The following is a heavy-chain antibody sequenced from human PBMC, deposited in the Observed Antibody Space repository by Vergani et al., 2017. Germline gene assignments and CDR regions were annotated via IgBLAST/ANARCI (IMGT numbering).Heavy chain of an antibody. CDR2: ISAYNGNT. Sequence: QVQLVQSGAEVKKPGASVKVSCKASGYTFTSYVISWVRQAPGQGLEWLGWISAYNGNTNYAQKLQGRVTMTTDTSTSTDYMELRSLRSDDTAVYYCARDSEYWSSTSCHRVFDYWGQGTLVTVSS. V-gene: IGHV1-18*01. CDR1: GYTFTSYV. D-gene: IGHD2-2*01. CDR3: ARDSEYWSSTSCHRVFDY. J-gene: IGHJ4*02.